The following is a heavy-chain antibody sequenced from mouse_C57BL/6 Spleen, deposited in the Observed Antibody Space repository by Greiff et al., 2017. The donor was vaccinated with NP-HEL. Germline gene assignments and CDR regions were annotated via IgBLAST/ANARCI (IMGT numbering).Heavy chain of an antibody. J-gene: IGHJ2*01. CDR1: GYTFTSYW. Sequence: QVHVKQPGAELVKPGASVKMSCKASGYTFTSYWITWVKQRPGQGLEWIGDIYPGSGSTNYNEKFKSKATLTVDTSSSTAYMQLSSLTSEDSAVYYCARRGAYSNYDYWGQGTTLTVSS. CDR3: ARRGAYSNYDY. CDR2: IYPGSGST. D-gene: IGHD2-5*01. V-gene: IGHV1-55*01.